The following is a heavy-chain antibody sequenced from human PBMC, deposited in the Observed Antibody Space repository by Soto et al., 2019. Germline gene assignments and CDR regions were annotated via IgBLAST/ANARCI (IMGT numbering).Heavy chain of an antibody. J-gene: IGHJ4*02. V-gene: IGHV4-34*01. D-gene: IGHD2-15*01. CDR1: GGSFSGYY. CDR3: LRVVEAATRHTDSDS. Sequence: PSETLSLTCAVYGGSFSGYYWSWIRQPPGKGLEWIGEINHSGSTSYNPSLKSRVTISVDTSKNQFSLKLSSVTAADTAVYYCLRVVEAATRHTDSDSWGQGIMGIVSA. CDR2: INHSGST.